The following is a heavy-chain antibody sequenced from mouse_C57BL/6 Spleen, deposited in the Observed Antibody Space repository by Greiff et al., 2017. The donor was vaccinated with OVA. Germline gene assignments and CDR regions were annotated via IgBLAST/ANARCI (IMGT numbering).Heavy chain of an antibody. CDR3: ARPDYYGSSPAWFAY. V-gene: IGHV1-69*01. CDR2: IDPSDSYT. Sequence: QVQLQQPGAELVMPGASVKLSCKASGYTFTSYWMHWVKQRPGQGLEWIGEIDPSDSYTNYNQKFKGKSTLTVDKSSSTAYMRLSSLTSEDSAVYYCARPDYYGSSPAWFAYWGQGTLVTVSA. CDR1: GYTFTSYW. J-gene: IGHJ3*01. D-gene: IGHD1-1*01.